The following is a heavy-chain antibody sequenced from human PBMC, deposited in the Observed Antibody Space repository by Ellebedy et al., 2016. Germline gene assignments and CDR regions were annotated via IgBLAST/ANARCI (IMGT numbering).Heavy chain of an antibody. CDR2: IVNSGRET. CDR3: TRDGSEWSRDY. V-gene: IGHV3-21*06. J-gene: IGHJ4*02. Sequence: GESLKIPXAASGFTFSIAGMTWVRQAPGKGLEWVATIVNSGRETYYPEPLKGRFTISRDNAMNSVYLQMDSLTVEDTAVYYCTRDGSEWSRDYWGQGTLVTVSS. CDR1: GFTFSIAG. D-gene: IGHD2-8*01.